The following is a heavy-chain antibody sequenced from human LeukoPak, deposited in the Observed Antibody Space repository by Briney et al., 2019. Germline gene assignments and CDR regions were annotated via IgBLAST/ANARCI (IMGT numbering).Heavy chain of an antibody. CDR1: GFVFGDYY. J-gene: IGHJ4*02. CDR2: ISSGTINHS. D-gene: IGHD2-15*01. Sequence: GGTLRLSCKASGFVFGDYYMNWIRQAPGKGLECLSYISSGTINHSNYADSVKGRFTISRDNARNSLYLQMYSLRAEDTAVYFCAREDGYCSGGNCYSYFDSWGQGTLVTVSS. V-gene: IGHV3-11*06. CDR3: AREDGYCSGGNCYSYFDS.